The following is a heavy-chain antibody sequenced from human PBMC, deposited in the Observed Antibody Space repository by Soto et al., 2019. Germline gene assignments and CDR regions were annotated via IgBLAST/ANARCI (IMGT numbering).Heavy chain of an antibody. V-gene: IGHV5-51*01. D-gene: IGHD4-17*01. CDR1: GYSFTSYW. CDR2: IYPGDSDT. CDR3: ASNGDPRDYYYYYMDV. Sequence: GESLKISCKGSGYSFTSYWIGWVRQMPGKGLEWMGIIYPGDSDTRYSPSFQGQVTISADKSISTAYLQWSSLKASDTAMYYCASNGDPRDYYYYYMDVWGKGTTVTVSS. J-gene: IGHJ6*03.